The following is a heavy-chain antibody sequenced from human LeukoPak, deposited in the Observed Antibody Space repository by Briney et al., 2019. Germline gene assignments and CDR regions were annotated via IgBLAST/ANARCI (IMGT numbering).Heavy chain of an antibody. CDR1: GFTFSSYA. D-gene: IGHD3-22*01. J-gene: IGHJ4*02. CDR2: ISYDGSNK. CDR3: ARDIDSSGYYPDY. V-gene: IGHV3-30*04. Sequence: GGSLRLSCAASGFTFSSYAMHWVRQAPGKGLEWVAVISYDGSNKYCADSVKGRFTISRDNSKNTLYLQMNSLRAEDTAVYYCARDIDSSGYYPDYWGQGTLVTVSS.